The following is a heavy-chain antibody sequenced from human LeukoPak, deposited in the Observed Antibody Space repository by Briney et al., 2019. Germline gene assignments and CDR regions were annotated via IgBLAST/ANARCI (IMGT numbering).Heavy chain of an antibody. CDR1: GGSISSSSYY. CDR2: IYYSGST. CDR3: ARDHYDYVWGSFDY. V-gene: IGHV4-39*07. Sequence: SETPSLTCTVSGGSISSSSYYWGWIRQPPGKGLEWIGSIYYSGSTYYNPSLKSRVTISVDTSKNQFSLKLSSVTAADTAVYYCARDHYDYVWGSFDYWGQGTLVTVSS. J-gene: IGHJ4*02. D-gene: IGHD3-16*01.